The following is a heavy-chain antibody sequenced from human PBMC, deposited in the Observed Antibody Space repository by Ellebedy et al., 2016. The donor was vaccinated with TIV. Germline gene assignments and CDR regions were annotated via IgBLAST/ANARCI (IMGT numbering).Heavy chain of an antibody. D-gene: IGHD3-3*01. V-gene: IGHV1-46*01. CDR3: ASAERTMRYFQH. J-gene: IGHJ1*01. CDR1: GYTFTGYY. Sequence: AASVKVSCKASGYTFTGYYMHWVRQAPGQGLEWMGIINPSGGSTSYAQKFQGRVTMTRDTSTSTVYMELSSLRSEDTAVYYCASAERTMRYFQHWGQGTLVTVSS. CDR2: INPSGGST.